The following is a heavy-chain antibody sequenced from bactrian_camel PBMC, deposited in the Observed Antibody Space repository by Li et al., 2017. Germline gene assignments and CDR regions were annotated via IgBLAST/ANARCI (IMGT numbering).Heavy chain of an antibody. CDR3: AARNGYSFTCGWKDSSDFDY. J-gene: IGHJ6*01. CDR2: IDLDGRT. Sequence: HVQLVESGGGSVQAGGSLTLSCLISGHTYMGWFRQAPGKEREGVAVIDLDGRTSYTESVKGRFTISQDNAKNTLYLQMNSLKPEDTAMYYCAARNGYSFTCGWKDSSDFDYWGQGTQVTVS. CDR1: GHTY. V-gene: IGHV3S55*01. D-gene: IGHD5*01.